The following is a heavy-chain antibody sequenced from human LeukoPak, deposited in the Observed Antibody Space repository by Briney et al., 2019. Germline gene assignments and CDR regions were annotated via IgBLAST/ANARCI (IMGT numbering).Heavy chain of an antibody. Sequence: GGSLRLSCAASGFTFSTYGMHWVRQAPGKGLEWVTFIQYDGTNKYYADSVKGRFTISRDNSKNTLYLQMNSLRAEDTAVYYCAKDQAPAYNWGQGTLVTVSS. CDR2: IQYDGTNK. CDR1: GFTFSTYG. J-gene: IGHJ4*02. CDR3: AKDQAPAYN. V-gene: IGHV3-30*02. D-gene: IGHD2-2*01.